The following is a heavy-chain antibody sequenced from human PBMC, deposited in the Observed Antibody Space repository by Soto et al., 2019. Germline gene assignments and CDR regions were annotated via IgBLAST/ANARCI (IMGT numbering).Heavy chain of an antibody. CDR2: IYWDDDK. V-gene: IGHV2-5*02. Sequence: QITLKESGPTLVKPTQTLTLTCTFSGFSLSTSGVGVGWIRQPPGKALEWLALIYWDDDKRYSPSLRSRLTITNDTSKNQVVLTMTNMDPVDTATYYYAHRTIQVYGMDVWGQGTTVTVSS. J-gene: IGHJ6*02. CDR1: GFSLSTSGVG. D-gene: IGHD5-18*01. CDR3: AHRTIQVYGMDV.